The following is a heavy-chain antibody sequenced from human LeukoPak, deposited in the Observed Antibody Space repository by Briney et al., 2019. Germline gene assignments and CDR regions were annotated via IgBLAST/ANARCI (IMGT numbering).Heavy chain of an antibody. D-gene: IGHD2-2*01. CDR1: GGSVSSGSYY. CDR2: IYYSGST. Sequence: SETLSLTCTVSGGSVSSGSYYWSWIRQPPGKGLEWIGYIYYSGSTNYNPSLKSRVTISVDTSKNQFSLKLSSVPAADTAVYYCARAPGSRAAIGLRYGMDVWGQGTTVTVSS. V-gene: IGHV4-61*01. J-gene: IGHJ6*02. CDR3: ARAPGSRAAIGLRYGMDV.